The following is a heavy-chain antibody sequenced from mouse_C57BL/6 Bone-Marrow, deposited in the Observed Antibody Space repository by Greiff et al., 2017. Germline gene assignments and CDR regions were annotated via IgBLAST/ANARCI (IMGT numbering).Heavy chain of an antibody. CDR3: ARLEFDGSSGDWYFDV. J-gene: IGHJ1*03. V-gene: IGHV1-85*01. Sequence: QVQLKQSGPELVKPGASVKLSCKASGYTFTSYDINWVKQRPGQGLEWIGWIYPRDGSTKYNEKFKGKATLTVDTSSSPAYRELHSLTSADSAVYFCARLEFDGSSGDWYFDVWGTGTTVTVSS. CDR2: IYPRDGST. D-gene: IGHD1-1*01. CDR1: GYTFTSYD.